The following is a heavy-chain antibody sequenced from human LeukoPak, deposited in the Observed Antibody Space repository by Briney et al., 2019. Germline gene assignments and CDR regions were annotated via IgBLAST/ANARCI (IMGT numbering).Heavy chain of an antibody. D-gene: IGHD4-17*01. CDR3: ARGDGDYFFYYYYMDV. V-gene: IGHV1-69*04. Sequence: ASVKVSCKASGGTFSSYAISWVRQAPGQGLEWMGRIIPILGIANYAQKFQSRVTITADKSTSTAYMELSSLRSEDTAVYYCARGDGDYFFYYYYMDVWGKGTTVTVSS. CDR2: IIPILGIA. J-gene: IGHJ6*03. CDR1: GGTFSSYA.